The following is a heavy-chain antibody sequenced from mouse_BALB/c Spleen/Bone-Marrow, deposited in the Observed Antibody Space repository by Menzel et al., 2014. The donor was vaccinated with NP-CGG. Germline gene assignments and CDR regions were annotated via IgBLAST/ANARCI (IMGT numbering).Heavy chain of an antibody. J-gene: IGHJ3*01. Sequence: VQLVESGPGLVAPTQSLSITCTVSGFSLTSYGVHWVRQPPGKGLEWLGIIWAGGNTNYNSALMSRLSISKDNSKSQVFLKMNCLQTDDTAMYYCARELGAWFAYWGQGTLVTVSA. CDR2: IWAGGNT. CDR1: GFSLTSYG. D-gene: IGHD4-1*01. V-gene: IGHV2-9*02. CDR3: ARELGAWFAY.